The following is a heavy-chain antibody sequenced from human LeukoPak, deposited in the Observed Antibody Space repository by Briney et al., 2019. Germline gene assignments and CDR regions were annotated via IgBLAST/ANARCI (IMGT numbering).Heavy chain of an antibody. CDR2: ISGSGGST. CDR3: AKDLGLELRSEAFDI. D-gene: IGHD1-7*01. V-gene: IGHV3-23*01. J-gene: IGHJ3*02. CDR1: GFTFSSYA. Sequence: GVLRLSCAASGFTFSSYAMSWVRQAPGKGLEWVSAISGSGGSTYYADSVKGRFTISRGNSKNTLYLQMNSLRAEDTAVYYCAKDLGLELRSEAFDIWGQGTMVTVSS.